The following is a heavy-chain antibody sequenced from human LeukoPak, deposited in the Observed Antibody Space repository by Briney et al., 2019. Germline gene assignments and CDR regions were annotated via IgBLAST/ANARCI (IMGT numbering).Heavy chain of an antibody. J-gene: IGHJ4*02. CDR2: ISSSSLYI. Sequence: PGGSLRLSCEVSGFTSSTYSMNWVRQAPGKGLEWVSSISSSSLYIYYADSVKGRFTISRDNAKNSLYLQMNSLTVEDTAVYYCARGWGNIRTTGSSFDNWGQGTLVTVSS. CDR3: ARGWGNIRTTGSSFDN. CDR1: GFTSSTYS. D-gene: IGHD7-27*01. V-gene: IGHV3-21*01.